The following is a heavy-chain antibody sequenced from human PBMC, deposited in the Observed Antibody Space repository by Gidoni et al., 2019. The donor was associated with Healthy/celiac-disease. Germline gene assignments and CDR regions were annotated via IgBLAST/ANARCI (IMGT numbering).Heavy chain of an antibody. CDR2: IYYSGST. V-gene: IGHV4-59*01. Sequence: QVQLQESGPGLVKPSETLSLTCTVTGGSISSYYWSWIRQPPGKGLEWIGYIYYSGSTTYNPSLKSRVTISVDTSKNQFSLKLSSVTAADTAVYYCARSHYYDSSGYRWFDPWGQGTLVTVSS. CDR1: GGSISSYY. CDR3: ARSHYYDSSGYRWFDP. J-gene: IGHJ5*02. D-gene: IGHD3-22*01.